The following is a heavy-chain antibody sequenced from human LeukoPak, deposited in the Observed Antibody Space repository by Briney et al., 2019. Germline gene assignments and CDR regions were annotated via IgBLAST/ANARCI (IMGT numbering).Heavy chain of an antibody. CDR1: GFTFSSYS. CDR3: ARIGLEMAYDY. Sequence: GGSLRLSCAASGFTFSSYSMNWVRQAPGKGLEWVSSISSSSSYIYYADSVKGRFTISRDNSKNTLYLQMGSLRAEDMAVYYCARIGLEMAYDYWGQGTLVTVSS. V-gene: IGHV3-21*01. D-gene: IGHD5-24*01. J-gene: IGHJ4*02. CDR2: ISSSSSYI.